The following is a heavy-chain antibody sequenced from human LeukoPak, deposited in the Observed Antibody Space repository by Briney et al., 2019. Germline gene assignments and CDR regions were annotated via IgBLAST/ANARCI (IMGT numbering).Heavy chain of an antibody. CDR2: ISGSGGST. V-gene: IGHV3-23*01. CDR1: GFTFSSYA. CDR3: ARDPRGPTGYDSPGRDSFDY. Sequence: GGSLRLSCAASGFTFSSYAMSWVRQAPGKGLEWVSAISGSGGSTYYADSVKGRFTTSRDNSENTVWLHVSSLGPEDTAVYYCARDPRGPTGYDSPGRDSFDYWGQGTLVTVSS. J-gene: IGHJ4*02. D-gene: IGHD3-22*01.